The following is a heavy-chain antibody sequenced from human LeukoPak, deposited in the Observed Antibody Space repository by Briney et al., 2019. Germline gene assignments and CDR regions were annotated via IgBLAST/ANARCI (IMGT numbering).Heavy chain of an antibody. CDR2: IYYSGNT. V-gene: IGHV4-39*01. CDR1: GDSISSSGSY. J-gene: IGHJ4*02. CDR3: ARHTYCSSTSCYYWPQVLYPFDY. Sequence: SETLSLTCTVSGDSISSSGSYWGWLRQPPGKELEWIGSIYYSGNTYHNPSLKSRVTISVDTSKNQFSLKLSSVTAADTAVYYCARHTYCSSTSCYYWPQVLYPFDYWGQGTLVTVSS. D-gene: IGHD2-2*01.